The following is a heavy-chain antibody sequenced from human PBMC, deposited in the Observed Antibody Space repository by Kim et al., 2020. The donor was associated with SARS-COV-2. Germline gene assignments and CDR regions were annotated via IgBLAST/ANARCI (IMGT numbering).Heavy chain of an antibody. V-gene: IGHV4-59*08. CDR1: GCSMSSYY. D-gene: IGHD6-13*01. CDR2: IYYSRST. J-gene: IGHJ5*01. CDR3: ARHTGGSWYVNWFDS. Sequence: SETLSLTCTFSGCSMSSYYWSWIQQPPGKRLDWIGYIYYSRSTNYNPSLKSRVTISVDTSRHQFSLKLSSVTAADTAVYYCARHTGGSWYVNWFDSWGQGNLVTVFS.